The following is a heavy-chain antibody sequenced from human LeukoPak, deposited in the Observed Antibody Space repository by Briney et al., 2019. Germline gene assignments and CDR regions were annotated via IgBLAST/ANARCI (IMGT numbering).Heavy chain of an antibody. V-gene: IGHV1-69*13. CDR1: GGTFGSYA. Sequence: SVKVSCKASGGTFGSYAISWVRQAPGQGLEWMGGIIPIFGTANYAQKFQGRVTITADESTSTAYMELSSLRSEDTAVYYCARDIERWVYNWFDPWGQGTLVTVSS. J-gene: IGHJ5*02. CDR3: ARDIERWVYNWFDP. CDR2: IIPIFGTA. D-gene: IGHD5-24*01.